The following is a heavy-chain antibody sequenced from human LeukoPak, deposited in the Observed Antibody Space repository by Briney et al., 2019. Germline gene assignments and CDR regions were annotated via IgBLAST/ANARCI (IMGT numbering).Heavy chain of an antibody. J-gene: IGHJ5*02. Sequence: ASVKVSCKASGYTFSSYGISWVRQALGQGLEWMGWISAYNGNTNYAQKLQGRVTMTTDTSTSTAYMELRSLRSDDTAVYYCAREFEGATGVHSKLNWFDPWGQGTLVTVSS. V-gene: IGHV1-18*01. D-gene: IGHD1-26*01. CDR2: ISAYNGNT. CDR3: AREFEGATGVHSKLNWFDP. CDR1: GYTFSSYG.